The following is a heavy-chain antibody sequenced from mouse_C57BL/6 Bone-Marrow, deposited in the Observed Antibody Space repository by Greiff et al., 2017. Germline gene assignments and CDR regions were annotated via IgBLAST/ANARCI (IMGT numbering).Heavy chain of an antibody. J-gene: IGHJ1*03. D-gene: IGHD1-1*01. CDR1: GYTFTSYW. CDR2: IYPGSGST. CDR3: AREGVEVATEYFDV. Sequence: QVQLQQPGAELVKPGASVKMSCKASGYTFTSYWITWVKQRPGQGLEWIGDIYPGSGSTNYNEKFKSKATLTVDTSSSTAYMQLSSLTSEDSAVYYCAREGVEVATEYFDVWGTGTTVTVSS. V-gene: IGHV1-55*01.